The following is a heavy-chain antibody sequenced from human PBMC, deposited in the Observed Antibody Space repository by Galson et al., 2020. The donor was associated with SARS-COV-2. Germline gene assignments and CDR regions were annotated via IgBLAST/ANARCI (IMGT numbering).Heavy chain of an antibody. CDR3: AKAREWELLL. CDR2: IWYDGSNK. Sequence: GGSLRLSCAASGFTFSSYGMHWVRQAPGKGLEWVAVIWYDGSNKYYADSVKGQFTISRDNSKNTLYLQMNSLRAEDTAVYYCAKAREWELLLWGQGTLVTVSS. D-gene: IGHD1-26*01. V-gene: IGHV3-33*06. J-gene: IGHJ4*02. CDR1: GFTFSSYG.